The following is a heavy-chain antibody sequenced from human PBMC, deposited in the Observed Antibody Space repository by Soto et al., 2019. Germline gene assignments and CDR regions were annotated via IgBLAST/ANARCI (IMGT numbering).Heavy chain of an antibody. D-gene: IGHD6-13*01. Sequence: GGSLRLSCAASGFAFSSYGMHWVRQAPGKGLEWVAVIWYDGSNKYYADSVKGRFTISRDNSKNTLYLQMNSLRAEDTAVYYCASEMTSSSWYPYYYYYMDVWGKGTTVTVSS. CDR3: ASEMTSSSWYPYYYYYMDV. CDR1: GFAFSSYG. J-gene: IGHJ6*03. V-gene: IGHV3-33*01. CDR2: IWYDGSNK.